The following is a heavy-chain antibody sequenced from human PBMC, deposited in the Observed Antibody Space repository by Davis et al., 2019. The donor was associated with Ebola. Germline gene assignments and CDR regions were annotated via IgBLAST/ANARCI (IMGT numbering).Heavy chain of an antibody. J-gene: IGHJ4*02. V-gene: IGHV3-21*01. CDR1: GFTFSSYS. CDR2: ISSSSSYI. CDR3: ARHGSSGYPDLLDY. Sequence: PGGSLRLSCAASGFTFSSYSMNWVRQAPGKGLEWVSSISSSSSYIYYADSVKGRFTISRDNAKNSLYLQMNSLRAEDTAVYYCARHGSSGYPDLLDYWGQGTLVTVSS. D-gene: IGHD3-22*01.